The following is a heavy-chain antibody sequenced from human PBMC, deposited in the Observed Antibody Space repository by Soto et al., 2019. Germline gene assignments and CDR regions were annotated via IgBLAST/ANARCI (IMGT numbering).Heavy chain of an antibody. CDR1: GFTFSSYA. CDR2: ISGSGGST. CDR3: AKGSERVPAANWFDP. Sequence: GGSLRLSCAASGFTFSSYAMSWVRQAPGKGLEWVSAISGSGGSTYYADSVKGRFTISRDNSKNTLYLQMNSLRAEDTAVYYCAKGSERVPAANWFDPWGQGTLVTVSS. J-gene: IGHJ5*02. V-gene: IGHV3-23*01. D-gene: IGHD2-2*01.